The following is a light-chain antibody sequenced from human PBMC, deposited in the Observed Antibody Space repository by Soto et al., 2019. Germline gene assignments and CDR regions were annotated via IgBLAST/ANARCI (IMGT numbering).Light chain of an antibody. Sequence: EIVLMQSPGTLSLSPGEGATLSCRASQSVRSNYLAWYQQKPGQAPRLLIYGASSRATGIPDRFSGSGSGTDFTLTISRLEPEDFAVYYCQHYGGSPRYTFGQGTKLEIK. CDR1: QSVRSNY. V-gene: IGKV3-20*01. CDR2: GAS. CDR3: QHYGGSPRYT. J-gene: IGKJ2*01.